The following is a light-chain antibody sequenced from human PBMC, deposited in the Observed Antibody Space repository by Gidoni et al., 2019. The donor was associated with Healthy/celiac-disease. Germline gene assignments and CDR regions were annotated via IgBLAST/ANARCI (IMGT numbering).Light chain of an antibody. CDR1: QSVSSN. CDR2: GAS. Sequence: EIVMTQSPATLSVSPGERATLSCRASQSVSSNLAWYQQKPGQAPRLLIYGASTRATGIPARFSGSGSGTEFTLTISSLQSEDFAVDYCQQYNNWTTRYTFGQGTKLEIK. J-gene: IGKJ2*01. CDR3: QQYNNWTTRYT. V-gene: IGKV3-15*01.